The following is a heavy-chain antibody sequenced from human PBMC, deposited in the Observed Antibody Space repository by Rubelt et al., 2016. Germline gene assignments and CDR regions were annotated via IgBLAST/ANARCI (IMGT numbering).Heavy chain of an antibody. CDR3: ARDRLAVAGTPYF. CDR2: ISYDGSNK. CDR1: TFSSYA. J-gene: IGHJ4*02. D-gene: IGHD6-19*01. V-gene: IGHV3-30*04. Sequence: TFSSYAMHWVRQAPGKGLEWVAVISYDGSNKYYADSVKGRFTISRDNAKNSLYLQMNSLRAEDTAVYYCARDRLAVAGTPYFWGQGTLVTVSS.